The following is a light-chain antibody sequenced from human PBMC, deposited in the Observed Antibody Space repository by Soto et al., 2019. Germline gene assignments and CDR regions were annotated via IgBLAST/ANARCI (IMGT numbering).Light chain of an antibody. Sequence: EIVLTQSPGALSLSPGERATLSCRASQTVSRSYLAWYHQNPGQAPRLLIYGASTRATGIPDRFSGSGSGTDFTLTISRLEPEDSAVYYCQQHDNLPITFGQGTRLEIK. V-gene: IGKV3-20*01. J-gene: IGKJ5*01. CDR3: QQHDNLPIT. CDR1: QTVSRSY. CDR2: GAS.